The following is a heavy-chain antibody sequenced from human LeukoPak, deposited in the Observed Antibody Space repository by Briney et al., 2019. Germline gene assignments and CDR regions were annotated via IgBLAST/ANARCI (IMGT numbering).Heavy chain of an antibody. CDR1: GFPFSSYG. V-gene: IGHV3-30*18. CDR3: AKGGGSSWSFVDY. J-gene: IGHJ4*02. Sequence: GGSLRLSCAASGFPFSSYGMHWVRQAPGKGLEWVTVMSSDGNIKYYADSVKGRFTISRENSKNALYLQMNSLRTEDTAVYYCAKGGGSSWSFVDYWGQGTLVTVSS. D-gene: IGHD6-13*01. CDR2: MSSDGNIK.